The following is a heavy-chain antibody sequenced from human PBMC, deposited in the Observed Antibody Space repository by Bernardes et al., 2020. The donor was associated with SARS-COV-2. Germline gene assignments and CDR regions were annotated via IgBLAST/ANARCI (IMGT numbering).Heavy chain of an antibody. CDR2: IYSGGSR. CDR1: GFTVSDNY. CDR3: AREGWLYDNNGFREWYFDL. V-gene: IGHV3-66*02. Sequence: LRLSCAASGFTVSDNYMSWVRQAPGKGLEWVSVIYSGGSRYYADSVRGRFSVSRDNSKNTLFLQMDSLKPEDTAVYFCAREGWLYDNNGFREWYFDLWGRGTLVTVSP. D-gene: IGHD3-22*01. J-gene: IGHJ2*01.